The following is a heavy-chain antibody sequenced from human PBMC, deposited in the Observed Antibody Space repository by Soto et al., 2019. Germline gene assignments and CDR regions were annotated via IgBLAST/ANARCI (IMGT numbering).Heavy chain of an antibody. CDR2: ISIYNGDA. Sequence: QAQLEQSGAEVKKPGASVKVSCKSSGYTFSTSCISWVRQAPGQGLEWMGWISIYNGDANYAQRFHGRVTMTTDTSTSTTFMELRSLRSDDTAVYYCAREGPRPYYYYGMDVWGQGTTVTVSS. CDR1: GYTFSTSC. D-gene: IGHD6-25*01. V-gene: IGHV1-18*01. J-gene: IGHJ6*02. CDR3: AREGPRPYYYYGMDV.